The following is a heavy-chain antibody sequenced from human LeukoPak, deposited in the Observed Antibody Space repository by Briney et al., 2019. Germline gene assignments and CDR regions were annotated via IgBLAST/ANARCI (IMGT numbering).Heavy chain of an antibody. CDR3: ASGDFWSAYLMY. CDR2: ISSSSSTR. Sequence: PGGSLRLSCVASGFSFSRYSMNWVRQAPGRGLEWVSYISSSSSTRYYADSVKGRFTISRDNAKNSLYLQMNSLRAEDTAVYYCASGDFWSAYLMYWGQGTLVTVSS. V-gene: IGHV3-48*01. J-gene: IGHJ4*02. D-gene: IGHD3-3*01. CDR1: GFSFSRYS.